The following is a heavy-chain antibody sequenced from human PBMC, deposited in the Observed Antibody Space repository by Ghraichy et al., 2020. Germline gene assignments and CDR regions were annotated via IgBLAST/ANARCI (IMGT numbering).Heavy chain of an antibody. J-gene: IGHJ5*02. CDR2: IIPIFGTA. CDR1: GGTFSSYA. Sequence: SVKVSCKASGGTFSSYAISWVRQAPVQGLEWMGGIIPIFGTANYAQKFQGRVTITADESTSTAYMELSSLRSEDTAVYYCARGLRGIIVDWFDPWGQGTLVTVSS. D-gene: IGHD2-2*01. CDR3: ARGLRGIIVDWFDP. V-gene: IGHV1-69*13.